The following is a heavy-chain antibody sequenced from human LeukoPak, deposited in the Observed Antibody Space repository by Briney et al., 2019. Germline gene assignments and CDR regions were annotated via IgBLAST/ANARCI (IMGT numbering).Heavy chain of an antibody. CDR1: GSMFTSYW. V-gene: IGHV5-10-1*01. Sequence: GASLLISCKCSGSMFTSYWISWVRQLPGKGLEWMGRIDPSDSYTNYSPSFQGHLTISADKSISTAYLQWSSLKASDTAMYYCARHQLLGPCFKGVCSDAFDIWGQGTMVTVSS. J-gene: IGHJ3*02. CDR2: IDPSDSYT. D-gene: IGHD2-8*01. CDR3: ARHQLLGPCFKGVCSDAFDI.